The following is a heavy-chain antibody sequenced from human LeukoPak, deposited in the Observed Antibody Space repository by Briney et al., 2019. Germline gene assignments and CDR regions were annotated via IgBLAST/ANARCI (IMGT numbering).Heavy chain of an antibody. CDR1: GYTFTSYG. CDR2: ISAYNGIT. V-gene: IGHV1-18*04. J-gene: IGHJ6*04. D-gene: IGHD6-13*01. CDR3: AYSSSWYAGYYGMDV. Sequence: GASVKVSCKASGYTFTSYGISWVRQAPGQGLEWMGWISAYNGITNYAQKLQGRVTMTTDTSTSTAYMELRSLRSDDTAVYYCAYSSSWYAGYYGMDVWGKGTTVTVSS.